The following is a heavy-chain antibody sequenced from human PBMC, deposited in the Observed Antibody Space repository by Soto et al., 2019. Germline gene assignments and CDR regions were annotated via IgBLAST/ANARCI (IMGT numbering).Heavy chain of an antibody. Sequence: ASVKVSCEASGGTFSSYAISWVRQAPGQGLEWMGGIIPIFGTANYAQKFQGRVTITADESTSTAYMELSSLRSEDTAVYYCARGREIVVVVAATLPLYYYYGMDVWGQGTTITVYS. CDR1: GGTFSSYA. J-gene: IGHJ6*02. V-gene: IGHV1-69*13. CDR2: IIPIFGTA. D-gene: IGHD2-15*01. CDR3: ARGREIVVVVAATLPLYYYYGMDV.